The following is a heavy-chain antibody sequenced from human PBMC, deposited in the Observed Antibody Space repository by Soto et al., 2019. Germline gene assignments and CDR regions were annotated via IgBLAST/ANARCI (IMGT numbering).Heavy chain of an antibody. J-gene: IGHJ5*02. CDR3: ARHPRSDQYYDFWSGYYTEWFDP. D-gene: IGHD3-3*01. CDR1: GGSISSSSYY. CDR2: IYYSGST. Sequence: SETLSLTCTVSGGSISSSSYYWGWIRQPPGKGLEWIGSIYYSGSTYYNPSLKSRVTISVDTSKNQFSLKLSSVTAADTAVYYCARHPRSDQYYDFWSGYYTEWFDPWGQGTLVTVSS. V-gene: IGHV4-39*01.